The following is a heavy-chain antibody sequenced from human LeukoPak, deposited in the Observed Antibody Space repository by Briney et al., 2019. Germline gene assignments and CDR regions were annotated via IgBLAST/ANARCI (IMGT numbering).Heavy chain of an antibody. CDR1: GDTFTTYS. CDR3: ARDSGMVRGTVDY. J-gene: IGHJ4*02. D-gene: IGHD3-10*01. V-gene: IGHV1-46*01. Sequence: ASVKVSCKASGDTFTTYSITWVRQAPGQGLEWMGIINPSGGSTSYAQKFQGRVTMTRDTSTSTVYMELSSLRSEDTAVYYCARDSGMVRGTVDYWGQGTLVTVSS. CDR2: INPSGGST.